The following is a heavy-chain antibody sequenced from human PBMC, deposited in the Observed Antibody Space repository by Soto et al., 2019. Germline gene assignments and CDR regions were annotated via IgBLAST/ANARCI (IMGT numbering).Heavy chain of an antibody. Sequence: SETLSLTCTVSGGSVSSGSYYWILIRQPPGQGLECIGDIYYSGSTNYKPSLKSRVTISVDTSKNQCSLKLSSVTAAGTAVYYCAREQNYYASSGYPYWGQGTLVTVSS. CDR1: GGSVSSGSYY. V-gene: IGHV4-61*01. CDR2: IYYSGST. D-gene: IGHD3-22*01. CDR3: AREQNYYASSGYPY. J-gene: IGHJ4*02.